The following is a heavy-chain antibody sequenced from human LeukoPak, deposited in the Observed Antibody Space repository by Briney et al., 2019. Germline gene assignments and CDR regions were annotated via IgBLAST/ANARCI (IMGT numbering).Heavy chain of an antibody. CDR2: IYHSGST. CDR1: GGSISSGGYS. CDR3: ARAPYNSRGYYFDY. Sequence: SETLSLTCAVSGGSISSGGYSWSWIRQPPGKGLEWIGYIYHSGSTYYNPSLKSRVTISVDRSKNQFSLKLSSVTAADTAVYYCARAPYNSRGYYFDYGGQGTLVTVSS. J-gene: IGHJ4*02. D-gene: IGHD3-22*01. V-gene: IGHV4-30-2*01.